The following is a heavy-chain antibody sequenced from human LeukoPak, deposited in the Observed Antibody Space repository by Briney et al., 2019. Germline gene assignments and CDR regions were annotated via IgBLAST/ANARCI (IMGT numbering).Heavy chain of an antibody. D-gene: IGHD3-22*01. V-gene: IGHV4-34*01. CDR3: AREVRTYYYDSTPRVLYYFDY. CDR1: GGSFSGYY. J-gene: IGHJ4*02. CDR2: INHSGST. Sequence: PSETLSLTCAVYGGSFSGYYWSWIRQPPGKRLEWIGEINHSGSTNYNPSLKSRVTMSVDTSKNQFSLKLSSVTAADTAVYYCAREVRTYYYDSTPRVLYYFDYWGQGTLVTVSS.